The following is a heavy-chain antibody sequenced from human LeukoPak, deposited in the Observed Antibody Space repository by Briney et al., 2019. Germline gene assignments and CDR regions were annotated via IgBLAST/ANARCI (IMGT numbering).Heavy chain of an antibody. D-gene: IGHD3-9*01. Sequence: GGSLRLSCAASGFTFSSYAMHWVRQAPGKGLEWVAVISYDGSNKYYADSVKGRFTISRDNSKNTLYLQMNSLRAEDTAVYYCAKDLWYDILTGSQVGTPSTWGQGTLVTVSS. CDR2: ISYDGSNK. J-gene: IGHJ5*02. CDR3: AKDLWYDILTGSQVGTPST. CDR1: GFTFSSYA. V-gene: IGHV3-30-3*01.